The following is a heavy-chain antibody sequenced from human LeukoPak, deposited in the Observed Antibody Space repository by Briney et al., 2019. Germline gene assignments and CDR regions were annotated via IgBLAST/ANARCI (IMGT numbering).Heavy chain of an antibody. Sequence: SETLSLTCTVSGGSISSRSSYWAWVRQPPGKGLEWIGSIYYSGSTYYNPSLKSRVTISVDTSKNQFSLKLSSVTAADTAVYYCARVLRGKSYYYDSRPTSHFDYWGQGTLVTVSS. CDR2: IYYSGST. CDR1: GGSISSRSSY. CDR3: ARVLRGKSYYYDSRPTSHFDY. D-gene: IGHD3-22*01. J-gene: IGHJ4*02. V-gene: IGHV4-39*07.